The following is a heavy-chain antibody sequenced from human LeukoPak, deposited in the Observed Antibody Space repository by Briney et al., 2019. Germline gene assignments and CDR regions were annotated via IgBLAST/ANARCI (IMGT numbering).Heavy chain of an antibody. CDR3: ARSRWDLLDAFDI. D-gene: IGHD1-26*01. CDR1: GFTFSSYW. V-gene: IGHV3-7*03. Sequence: GGSLRLSCAASGFTFSSYWMSWVRQAPGKGLEWVANIKQDGSEKYYVDSVKGRFTISRDNAKNSLYLQMNSLRAEDTAVYYCARSRWDLLDAFDIWGQGTMVTVSS. J-gene: IGHJ3*02. CDR2: IKQDGSEK.